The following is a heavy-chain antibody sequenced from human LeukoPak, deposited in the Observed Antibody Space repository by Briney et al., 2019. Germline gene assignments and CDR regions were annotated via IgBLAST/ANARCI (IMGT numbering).Heavy chain of an antibody. Sequence: GGSLRHSCAASGFTFSSNIMNWVRQAPSKRLESDSSISSSTSYISYAASVKGRFTLPRDNAKNSLYLQMNSLRAEHTAVYYCASGMRLWYPDYWGQGTLVAVS. D-gene: IGHD5-18*01. J-gene: IGHJ4*02. CDR1: GFTFSSNI. CDR3: ASGMRLWYPDY. CDR2: ISSSTSYI. V-gene: IGHV3-21*01.